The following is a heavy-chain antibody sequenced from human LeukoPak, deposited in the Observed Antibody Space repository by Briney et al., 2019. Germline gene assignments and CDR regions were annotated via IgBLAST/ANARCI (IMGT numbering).Heavy chain of an antibody. Sequence: PGGSLRLSCAASRFTFSSYAMHWARQAPGKGLEWVAVISYDGSNKYYADSVKGRFTISRDNSKNTLYLQMNSLRAEDTAVYYCARGHDGYCDYWGQGTLVTVSS. CDR1: RFTFSSYA. V-gene: IGHV3-30*04. J-gene: IGHJ4*02. D-gene: IGHD3-16*01. CDR3: ARGHDGYCDY. CDR2: ISYDGSNK.